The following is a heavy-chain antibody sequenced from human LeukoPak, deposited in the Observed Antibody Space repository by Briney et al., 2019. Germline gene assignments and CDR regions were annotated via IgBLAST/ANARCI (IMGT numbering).Heavy chain of an antibody. CDR1: GFIFRNYW. J-gene: IGHJ4*02. CDR3: ARDFAGDRDY. D-gene: IGHD4-17*01. V-gene: IGHV3-74*01. CDR2: INQNGITT. Sequence: EGSLRLSCAASGFIFRNYWMHWVRQAPGKGLVWVARINQNGITTTYTDSVKGRFTISRDNAKNTLYLQMNSLRAEDTAVYYCARDFAGDRDYWGQGTLVTVSS.